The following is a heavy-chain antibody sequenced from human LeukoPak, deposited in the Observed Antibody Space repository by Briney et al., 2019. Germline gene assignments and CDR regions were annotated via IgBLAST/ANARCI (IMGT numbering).Heavy chain of an antibody. CDR2: IKQDGSEK. Sequence: GGSLRLSCAASGFTFSSYWMNWVRQAPGKGLEWVANIKQDGSEKYYVDSVKGRFTISRDNAKNSLYLQMNSLRAEDTALYYCAKDYGYSSSWYDYWGQGTLVTVSS. J-gene: IGHJ4*02. D-gene: IGHD6-13*01. CDR1: GFTFSSYW. CDR3: AKDYGYSSSWYDY. V-gene: IGHV3-7*03.